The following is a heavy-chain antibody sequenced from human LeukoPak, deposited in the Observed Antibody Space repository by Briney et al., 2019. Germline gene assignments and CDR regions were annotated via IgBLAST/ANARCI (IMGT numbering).Heavy chain of an antibody. CDR3: AKQTYAAGPSSSFDY. CDR1: GFTFSSYV. J-gene: IGHJ4*02. CDR2: ISASGSST. Sequence: GGSLRLSCAASGFTFSSYVMSWVRQAPGRGVEWFSTISASGSSTYYADSVKGRFTISRDNSKNTLYLQMNSLKAEDTAVYYCAKQTYAAGPSSSFDYWGQGTLVTVSS. D-gene: IGHD6-13*01. V-gene: IGHV3-23*01.